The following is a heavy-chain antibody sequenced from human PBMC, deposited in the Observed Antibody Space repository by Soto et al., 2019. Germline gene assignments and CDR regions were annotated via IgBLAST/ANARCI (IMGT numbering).Heavy chain of an antibody. CDR3: AKDSSSGQTY. D-gene: IGHD6-19*01. Sequence: QVQLVESGGGVVQPGRSLRLSCAASGFTFSRYGRHGVRQAPGKGLEWVAVIWYDGSNKYYPDSVKGRFTISRDNSKNTLYLQMNSLRAEDTAMYYCAKDSSSGQTYWGQGTLVTVSS. J-gene: IGHJ4*02. CDR1: GFTFSRYG. CDR2: IWYDGSNK. V-gene: IGHV3-33*06.